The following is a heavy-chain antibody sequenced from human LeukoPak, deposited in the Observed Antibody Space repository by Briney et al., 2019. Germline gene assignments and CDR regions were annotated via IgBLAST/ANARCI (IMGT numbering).Heavy chain of an antibody. J-gene: IGHJ4*02. V-gene: IGHV4-39*07. CDR3: ARVAYGSGSRLIDC. Sequence: SETLSLTCTASGGSINSSNYNWGWIRQPPRRGPEWLASVYYSGLTYFNSSLKSRVSISVDTSKNQFSLKLTSVTAADTAVYYCARVAYGSGSRLIDCWGQGTLVTISS. CDR1: GGSINSSNYN. D-gene: IGHD3-10*01. CDR2: VYYSGLT.